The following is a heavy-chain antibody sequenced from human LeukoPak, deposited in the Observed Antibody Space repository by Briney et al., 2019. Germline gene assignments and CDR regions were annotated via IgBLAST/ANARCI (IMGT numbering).Heavy chain of an antibody. V-gene: IGHV4-34*01. CDR3: ARQGRVVVVAAVYNWFDP. J-gene: IGHJ5*02. CDR2: INHSGST. CDR1: GFTFSSYW. D-gene: IGHD2-15*01. Sequence: GSLRLSCAASGFTFSSYWMSWIRQPPGKGLEWIGEINHSGSTNYNPSLKSRVTISVDTSKDQFSLKLSSVTAADTAVYYCARQGRVVVVAAVYNWFDPWGQGTLVTVSS.